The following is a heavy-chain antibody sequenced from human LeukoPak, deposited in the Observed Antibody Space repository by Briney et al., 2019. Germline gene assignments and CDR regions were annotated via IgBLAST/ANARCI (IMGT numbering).Heavy chain of an antibody. J-gene: IGHJ3*02. V-gene: IGHV3-11*01. CDR3: ARAAHYYDSSGYHHAFDI. Sequence: GGSLRLSCAASGFTFSDYYMSWIRQAPGKGLEWVSYISSSGSTIYYADSVKGRFTISRDNAKNSLYLQMNSLRAEDTAVYYCARAAHYYDSSGYHHAFDIWGQGTMVTVSS. CDR2: ISSSGSTI. CDR1: GFTFSDYY. D-gene: IGHD3-22*01.